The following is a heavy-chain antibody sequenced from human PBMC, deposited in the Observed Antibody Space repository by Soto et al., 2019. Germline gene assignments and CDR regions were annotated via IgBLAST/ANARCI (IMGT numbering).Heavy chain of an antibody. J-gene: IGHJ4*02. CDR1: GYTFTSCC. CDR2: ISAYNGNT. Sequence: ASVNVSCKSSGYTFTSCCMSWVRQAPGQGLEWMGWISAYNGNTNYAQKLQGRVTMTTDTSTSTAYMELRSLRSDDTAVYYCARLRYYDSSGYPYFDYWGQGTLVTVSS. CDR3: ARLRYYDSSGYPYFDY. V-gene: IGHV1-18*04. D-gene: IGHD3-22*01.